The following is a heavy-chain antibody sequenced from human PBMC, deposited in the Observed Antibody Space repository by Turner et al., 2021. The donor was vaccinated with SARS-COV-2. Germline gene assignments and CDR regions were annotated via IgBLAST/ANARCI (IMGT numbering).Heavy chain of an antibody. D-gene: IGHD1-20*01. J-gene: IGHJ6*02. V-gene: IGHV3-21*01. CDR1: GFTFSSYN. Sequence: EMQLVESGGGLVKPGGSLRLSCAASGFTFSSYNMNWVRPAPGKGLEWVSSISSSRSYIYYADSGKGRFTISRDNAKNSLYLQMNSLRAEDTAVYYCARDRIVRNWNDVPKPTYGMDVWGQGTTVTVSS. CDR2: ISSSRSYI. CDR3: ARDRIVRNWNDVPKPTYGMDV.